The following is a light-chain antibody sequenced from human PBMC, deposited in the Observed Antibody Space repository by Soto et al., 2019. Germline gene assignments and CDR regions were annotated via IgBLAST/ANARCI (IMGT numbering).Light chain of an antibody. J-gene: IGLJ2*01. V-gene: IGLV1-47*02. CDR2: DNN. CDR1: SSNIGSNY. CDR3: AAWDDSLGGRVV. Sequence: QSVLTQPPSASGTPGRRVTISCSGSSSNIGSNYVYWYQQLPGAAPKLLIYDNNQRPSGVPDRFSGSKSVTSASLAISGLRSEDEADYYCAAWDDSLGGRVVFGGGTKLTVL.